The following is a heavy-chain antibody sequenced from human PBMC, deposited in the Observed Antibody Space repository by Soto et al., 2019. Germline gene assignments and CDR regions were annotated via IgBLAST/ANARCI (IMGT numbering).Heavy chain of an antibody. V-gene: IGHV1-3*01. CDR3: ARYPNYSSAYYHHYYYGMDV. CDR2: INAGNGNT. D-gene: IGHD3-22*01. CDR1: GYTFTSYG. Sequence: GASVKVSCKASGYTFTSYGIHWVRQAPGQRLEWTGWINAGNGNTKYSEKFQGRVTMTRDTSVSTAYLELSSLRSEDTAVYYCARYPNYSSAYYHHYYYGMDVWCQGTTVTVSS. J-gene: IGHJ6*02.